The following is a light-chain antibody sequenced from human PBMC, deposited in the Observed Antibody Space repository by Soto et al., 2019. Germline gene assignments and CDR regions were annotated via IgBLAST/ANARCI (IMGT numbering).Light chain of an antibody. J-gene: IGLJ2*01. Sequence: QSALTQPASVSGSPGQSITISCTGTSSDVGGYNYVSWYQQHPDKAPKLLIYEVSHRPSGVSNRFSGSKSGNTASLTISGLQAEDEADYYGSSYTSGTTLVFGGGTKLTVL. CDR1: SSDVGGYNY. CDR3: SSYTSGTTLV. V-gene: IGLV2-14*01. CDR2: EVS.